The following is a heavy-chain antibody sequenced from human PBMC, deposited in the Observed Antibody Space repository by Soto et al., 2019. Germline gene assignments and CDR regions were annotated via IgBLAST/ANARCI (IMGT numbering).Heavy chain of an antibody. V-gene: IGHV3-23*01. CDR2: ISGSGGST. J-gene: IGHJ4*02. Sequence: EVQLLESGGGLVQPGGSLRLSCAASGFTFSSYAMSWVRQAPGKGLEWVSAISGSGGSTYYADSVKGRFTISRDNSKNTLYLQMNSLRAEDTAVYYCAKVSVTTVTNPPDFDYWGQGTLVTVSS. CDR3: AKVSVTTVTNPPDFDY. D-gene: IGHD4-17*01. CDR1: GFTFSSYA.